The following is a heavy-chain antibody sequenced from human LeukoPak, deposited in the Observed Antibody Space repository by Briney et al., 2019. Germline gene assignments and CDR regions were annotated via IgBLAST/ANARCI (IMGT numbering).Heavy chain of an antibody. CDR3: ARGSSLYYYYYMDV. Sequence: SETLSLTCTVSGGSISSYYWSWIRQPPGKGLEWIGYIYTSGSTNHNPSLKSRVTISVDTSKNQFSLKLSSVTAADTAVYYCARGSSLYYYYYMDVWGKGTTVTVSS. CDR2: IYTSGST. J-gene: IGHJ6*03. CDR1: GGSISSYY. V-gene: IGHV4-4*09. D-gene: IGHD6-13*01.